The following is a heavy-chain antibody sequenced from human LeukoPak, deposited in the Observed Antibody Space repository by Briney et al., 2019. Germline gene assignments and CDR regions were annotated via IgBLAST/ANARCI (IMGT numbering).Heavy chain of an antibody. CDR1: GFTFSIYT. J-gene: IGHJ4*02. D-gene: IGHD5-12*01. Sequence: PGGSLRLSCAASGFTFSIYTMNWVRQAPGKGPEWVSSSTSSSHIYYADSVKGRFTISRDNGKNSLYLQLNSLRAEDKAVYYCVRGGYVNLEYWGQGTLVTVSS. V-gene: IGHV3-21*01. CDR3: VRGGYVNLEY. CDR2: STSSSHI.